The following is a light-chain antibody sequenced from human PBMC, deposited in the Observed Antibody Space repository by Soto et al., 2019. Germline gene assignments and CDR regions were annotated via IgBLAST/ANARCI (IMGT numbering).Light chain of an antibody. J-gene: IGKJ5*01. CDR2: GVS. Sequence: ETVLTQSPGTLSLSPGETATLSCRASQSLGSNSLVWYQQKPGQPPRLLISGVSNRATDIRDRFSGSGSGTDFTLTITRLESEDFAVYACQQYGNSPITFGQGTRLEIK. CDR1: QSLGSNS. V-gene: IGKV3-20*01. CDR3: QQYGNSPIT.